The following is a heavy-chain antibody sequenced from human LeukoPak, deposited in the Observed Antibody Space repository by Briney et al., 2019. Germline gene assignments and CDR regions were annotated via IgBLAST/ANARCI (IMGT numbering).Heavy chain of an antibody. J-gene: IGHJ4*02. Sequence: PSQTLSLTCTVSGGSISSGDYYWSWIRQPPGKGLEWIGYIYYSGSTYYNPSLKSRVTISVDTSKNQFSLKLSSVTAADTAAYYCARKYGSGSYFVDYWGQGTLVTVSS. CDR3: ARKYGSGSYFVDY. CDR2: IYYSGST. V-gene: IGHV4-30-4*01. D-gene: IGHD3-10*01. CDR1: GGSISSGDYY.